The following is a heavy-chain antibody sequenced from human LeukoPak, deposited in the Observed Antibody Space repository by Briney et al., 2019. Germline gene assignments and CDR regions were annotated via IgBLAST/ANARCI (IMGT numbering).Heavy chain of an antibody. CDR2: IYYSGST. Sequence: SETLSLTCTVSGGSISSSSYYWGWIRQPPGKGLEWIGSIYYSGSTYYNPSLKSRVTISVDTSKNQFSLKLSSVTAADTAVYYCSGGSAYWYFDLWGRGTLVTVSS. V-gene: IGHV4-39*01. CDR3: SGGSAYWYFDL. D-gene: IGHD2-15*01. J-gene: IGHJ2*01. CDR1: GGSISSSSYY.